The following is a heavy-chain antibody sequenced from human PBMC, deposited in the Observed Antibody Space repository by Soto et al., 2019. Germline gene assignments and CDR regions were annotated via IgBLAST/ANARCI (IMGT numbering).Heavy chain of an antibody. CDR2: IGTAGDT. J-gene: IGHJ4*02. V-gene: IGHV3-13*01. CDR1: GFTFSSYA. D-gene: IGHD6-13*01. CDR3: ASYSSSLTYFDY. Sequence: EVQLVESGGGLVQPGGSLRLSCAASGFTFSSYAMHWVRQATGKGLEWVSAIGTAGDTYYPGSVKGRFTISRENAKNSLYLQMNSLRAEDTAVYYCASYSSSLTYFDYWGQGTLVTVSS.